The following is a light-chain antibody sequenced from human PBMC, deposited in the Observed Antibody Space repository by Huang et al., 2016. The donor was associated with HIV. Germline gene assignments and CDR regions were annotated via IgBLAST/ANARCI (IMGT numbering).Light chain of an antibody. J-gene: IGKJ2*01. CDR1: QSVSSY. CDR3: QQRGNWPYT. V-gene: IGKV3-11*01. Sequence: EIVLTQSPATLSLSPGERATLSCRASQSVSSYLAWYQQKPGQAPRLLIYDTSNRATGIPARFGGSVSATDFTLTISSLEPEDFAVYFCQQRGNWPYTFGQGTKLEIK. CDR2: DTS.